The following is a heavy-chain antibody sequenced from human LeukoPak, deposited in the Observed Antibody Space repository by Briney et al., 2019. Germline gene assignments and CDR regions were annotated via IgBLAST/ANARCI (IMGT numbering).Heavy chain of an antibody. CDR2: MNPNSGNT. D-gene: IGHD1-26*01. J-gene: IGHJ4*02. V-gene: IGHV1-8*01. CDR1: GYTFTSYD. Sequence: ASVKVSCKASGYTFTSYDINWVRQATGQGLEWMGWMNPNSGNTGYAQKFQGRVTMTRNTSISTAYMELSSLRAEDTAVYYCARDRPTKVLPTLDYWGQGTLVTVSS. CDR3: ARDRPTKVLPTLDY.